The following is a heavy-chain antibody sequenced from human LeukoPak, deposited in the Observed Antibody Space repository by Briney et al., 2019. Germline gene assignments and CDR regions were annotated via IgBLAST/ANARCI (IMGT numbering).Heavy chain of an antibody. CDR3: ARAGHDYGDSSDF. V-gene: IGHV1-2*02. CDR1: GYPFTTYY. Sequence: ASVNVSCKASGYPFTTYYIHWVRQAPGQGLEWMGCINPKNGDSKYAQKFQGRVTMTRATSTATAYMEVSRLTSDDTAVYFCARAGHDYGDSSDFWGQGTLVTVSS. CDR2: INPKNGDS. D-gene: IGHD4-17*01. J-gene: IGHJ4*02.